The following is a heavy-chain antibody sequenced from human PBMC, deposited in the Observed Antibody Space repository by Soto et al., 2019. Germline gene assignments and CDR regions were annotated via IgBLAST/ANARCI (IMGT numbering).Heavy chain of an antibody. D-gene: IGHD3-10*01. CDR2: IYTDGST. V-gene: IGHV3-53*01. J-gene: IGHJ6*02. CDR1: WFILSPHY. CDR3: ARDEGLGVNYYYYGMDV. Sequence: GSLRPSCSASWFILSPHYKSWVRPAPGKGLEWVSIIYTDGSTYYADSVKGRFTISRDNSKNTLYLQMNSLRAEDTAVYYCARDEGLGVNYYYYGMDVWGQGTTVTVSS.